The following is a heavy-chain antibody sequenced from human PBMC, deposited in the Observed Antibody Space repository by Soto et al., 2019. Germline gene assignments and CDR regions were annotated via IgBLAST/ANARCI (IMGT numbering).Heavy chain of an antibody. CDR3: AKDRLAGNFDY. CDR2: ISATGGST. Sequence: PGGSLRLSCAASGFTSNHDAMNWVRQAPGKGLEWVATISATGGSTYYADSVKGRFTISRDNSKNTLYLQMNGLRVEDTAVYYCAKDRLAGNFDYWGQGTQVTVSS. J-gene: IGHJ4*02. CDR1: GFTSNHDA. V-gene: IGHV3-23*01.